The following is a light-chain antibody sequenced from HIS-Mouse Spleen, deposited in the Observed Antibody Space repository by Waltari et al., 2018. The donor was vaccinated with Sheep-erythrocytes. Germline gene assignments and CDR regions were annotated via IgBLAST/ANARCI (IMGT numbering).Light chain of an antibody. V-gene: IGLV2-11*01. CDR1: SSDVGGYNY. CDR3: CSYAGSYNHV. CDR2: DVS. J-gene: IGLJ1*01. Sequence: QSALTQPRSVSGSPGQSVTISCTGTSSDVGGYNYVSWYQPHPGKAPKRMIYDVSKRPSGVHDRFSGSKSGNTASLTISGLQAEDEADYYCCSYAGSYNHVFATGTKVTVL.